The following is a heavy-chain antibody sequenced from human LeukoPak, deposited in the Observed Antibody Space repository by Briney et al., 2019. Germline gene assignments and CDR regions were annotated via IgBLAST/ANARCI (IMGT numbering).Heavy chain of an antibody. CDR3: ARGPYYDMDV. Sequence: ASVKVSCKASGYTFTTYCMHWVRQAPGQGLEWVGIIDPKDDSTNYAQKFQGRVTMTRGTSTSTVYMEVSSLRFEDTAVYYCARGPYYDMDVWGQGTSVTVSS. CDR2: IDPKDDST. V-gene: IGHV1-46*01. CDR1: GYTFTTYC. J-gene: IGHJ6*02.